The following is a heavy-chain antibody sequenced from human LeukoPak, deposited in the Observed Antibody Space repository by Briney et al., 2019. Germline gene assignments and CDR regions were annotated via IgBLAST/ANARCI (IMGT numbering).Heavy chain of an antibody. J-gene: IGHJ4*02. V-gene: IGHV4-30-2*01. CDR3: ARAGDPYYYDSSGYFF. CDR1: GGSISSGGYS. CDR2: IYHSGST. D-gene: IGHD3-22*01. Sequence: SETLFLTCAVSGGSISSGGYSWSWIRQPPGKGLEWLGYIYHSGSTYYNPSLKSRVTISVDRSKNQFSLRLSSVTAADTAVYYCARAGDPYYYDSSGYFFWGQGTLVTVSS.